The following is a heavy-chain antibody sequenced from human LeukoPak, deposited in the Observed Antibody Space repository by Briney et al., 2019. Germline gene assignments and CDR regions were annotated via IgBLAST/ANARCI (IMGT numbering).Heavy chain of an antibody. J-gene: IGHJ4*02. V-gene: IGHV3-23*01. Sequence: GGSLRLSCAAFGFTFSSYAMSWVRQAPGRGLEWVSAISASGGITYYADSVKGRFTISRDNSKNTLYLQMNSLRAEDTAVYYCAKGSMDGGQYYYDSSGGQGTLVTVSS. CDR3: AKGSMDGGQYYYDSS. D-gene: IGHD3-22*01. CDR1: GFTFSSYA. CDR2: ISASGGIT.